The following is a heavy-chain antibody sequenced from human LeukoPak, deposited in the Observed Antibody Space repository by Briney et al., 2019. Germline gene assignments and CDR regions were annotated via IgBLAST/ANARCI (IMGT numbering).Heavy chain of an antibody. D-gene: IGHD6-13*01. J-gene: IGHJ4*02. CDR3: KTALGSTLNNLCDY. CDR2: ISSSGSTI. CDR1: GFTFSSYE. Sequence: GGSLRLSCAASGFTFSSYEMNWVRQAPGKGLEWVSYISSSGSTIYYADSVKGRFTISRDNAKNTLYLQMNSLGAEDTAVYYCKTALGSTLNNLCDYWGQGPLVTVSS. V-gene: IGHV3-48*03.